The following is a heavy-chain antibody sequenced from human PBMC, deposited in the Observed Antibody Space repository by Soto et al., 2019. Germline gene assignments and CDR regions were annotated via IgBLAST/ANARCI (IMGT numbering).Heavy chain of an antibody. CDR3: ARDPGPNYGSGSYNWFDR. J-gene: IGHJ5*02. D-gene: IGHD3-10*01. CDR2: IIPIFGTA. CDR1: GGTFSSYA. V-gene: IGHV1-69*01. Sequence: QVQLVQSGAEVKKPGSSVKVSCKASGGTFSSYAISWVRQAPGQGLEWMGGIIPIFGTANYAQKCQCRVTITADESTSTAYMELSSLRSEDTAVYYCARDPGPNYGSGSYNWFDRWGQGTMVTVSS.